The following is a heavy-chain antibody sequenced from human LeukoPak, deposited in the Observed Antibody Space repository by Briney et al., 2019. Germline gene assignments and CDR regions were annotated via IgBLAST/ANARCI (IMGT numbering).Heavy chain of an antibody. CDR3: ARDRWDLEY. CDR2: IKQDGSEK. V-gene: IGHV3-7*01. D-gene: IGHD1-26*01. J-gene: IGHJ4*02. Sequence: HPGGPLRPSWEPLGFPFIGNWWSWVRRAPGKGLEWVANIKQDGSEKYYVDSVKGRFTISRDNAGNSLYLQMNTLRAEDTAVYFCARDRWDLEYWGQGTLVTVSS. CDR1: GFPFIGNW.